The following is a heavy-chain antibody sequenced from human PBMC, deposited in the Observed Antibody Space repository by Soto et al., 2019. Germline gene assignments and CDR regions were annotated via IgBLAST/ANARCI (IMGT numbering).Heavy chain of an antibody. Sequence: QVQLVQSGAEVKKPGASVKVSCKASGYTFTSYGISWVRQAPGQGLEWMGWISAYNGNTNYAQKLQGRVTMTTDTTTGTGYMELRSLRSDDTAVYYCASVYSPKKIVVVTASPWYYFDYWGQGTLVTVSS. J-gene: IGHJ4*02. CDR2: ISAYNGNT. D-gene: IGHD2-21*02. V-gene: IGHV1-18*01. CDR1: GYTFTSYG. CDR3: ASVYSPKKIVVVTASPWYYFDY.